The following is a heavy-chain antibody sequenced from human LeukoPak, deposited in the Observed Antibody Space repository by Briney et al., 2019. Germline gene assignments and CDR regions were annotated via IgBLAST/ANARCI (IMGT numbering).Heavy chain of an antibody. D-gene: IGHD6-13*01. CDR1: GFTFSSYW. J-gene: IGHJ5*02. Sequence: GGSLRLSCAASGFTFSSYWMYWVRQAPGKGLVWVSRINSDGSSTSYADSVKGRFTISRDNAKNTLYLQMNSLRAEDTAVYYCAKDLAAASHNWFDPWGQGTLVTVSS. V-gene: IGHV3-74*01. CDR3: AKDLAAASHNWFDP. CDR2: INSDGSST.